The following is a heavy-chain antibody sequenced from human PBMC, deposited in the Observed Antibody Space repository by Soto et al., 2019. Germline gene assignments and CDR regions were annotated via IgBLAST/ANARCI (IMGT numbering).Heavy chain of an antibody. D-gene: IGHD3-9*01. J-gene: IGHJ4*02. CDR1: GYTFTSYA. CDR3: ARLEGLATISYYFDF. V-gene: IGHV1-3*01. CDR2: INAGNGNT. Sequence: ASVKVSCKASGYTFTSYAMHWVRQAPGQRLEWMGWINAGNGNTKYSQKFQDRVTITRDTSASTAFMELSSLRSEDSAVYFCARLEGLATISYYFDFWGQGALVTVSS.